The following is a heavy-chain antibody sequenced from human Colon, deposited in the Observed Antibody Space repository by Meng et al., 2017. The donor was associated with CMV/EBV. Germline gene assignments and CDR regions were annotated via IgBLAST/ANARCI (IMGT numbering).Heavy chain of an antibody. CDR3: ARGLGTPT. J-gene: IGHJ5*02. CDR1: GFTFDTYS. Sequence: GDSLKISCAASGFTFDTYSMNWVRQAPGTGLQWVASITSSSSFIYYADSVKGRFTISRDNAKSSLYLQMNDLQVDDTAVYYCARGLGTPTWGQGTLVTVSS. D-gene: IGHD1-14*01. V-gene: IGHV3-21*01. CDR2: ITSSSSFI.